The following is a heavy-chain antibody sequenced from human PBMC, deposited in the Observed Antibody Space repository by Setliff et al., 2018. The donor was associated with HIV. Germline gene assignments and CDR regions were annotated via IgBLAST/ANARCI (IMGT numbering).Heavy chain of an antibody. CDR3: ARDSRFSSDYGDFDY. CDR2: IRGSGSFM. V-gene: IGHV3-21*01. Sequence: GGSLRLSCVASGFTFSNYNMNWVRQAPGKGLEWVSSIRGSGSFMYYADPVKGRFTISRDNAKNSLYLQMDSLRAEDTAVYYCARDSRFSSDYGDFDYWGQGALVTVSS. J-gene: IGHJ4*02. D-gene: IGHD3-22*01. CDR1: GFTFSNYN.